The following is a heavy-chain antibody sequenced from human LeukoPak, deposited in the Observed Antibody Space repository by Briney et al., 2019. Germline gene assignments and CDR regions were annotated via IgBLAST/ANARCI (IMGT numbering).Heavy chain of an antibody. Sequence: PGRSLRLSCVASGLTFSSYGMHWVRQAPGKGLEWVAVIWSDGSIKYYADSVKGRFTISRDNSKNTVYLQMSSLRAEDTALYYCANAAGAFDNWGQGTLVTVSS. CDR1: GLTFSSYG. CDR3: ANAAGAFDN. V-gene: IGHV3-33*06. CDR2: IWSDGSIK. J-gene: IGHJ4*02. D-gene: IGHD6-19*01.